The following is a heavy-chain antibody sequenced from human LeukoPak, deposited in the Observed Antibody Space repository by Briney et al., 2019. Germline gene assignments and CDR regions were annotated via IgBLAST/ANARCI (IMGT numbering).Heavy chain of an antibody. CDR1: GFSFNDYW. J-gene: IGHJ4*02. CDR2: MNSDETTT. V-gene: IGHV3-74*01. Sequence: GGSLRLSCAASGFSFNDYWMHRVRQAPGKGLVWVSRMNSDETTTNYADSVKGRFTISRDNAKNTLYLQMNSLRAEDTAVYYCARAQTAGYNSGWSSTIDYWGQGTLVTVSS. D-gene: IGHD6-19*01. CDR3: ARAQTAGYNSGWSSTIDY.